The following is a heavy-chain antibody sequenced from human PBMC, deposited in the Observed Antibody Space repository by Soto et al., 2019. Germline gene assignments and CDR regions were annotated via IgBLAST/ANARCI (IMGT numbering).Heavy chain of an antibody. V-gene: IGHV1-18*04. CDR2: ISAYNGNT. CDR1: GYTFTSYG. D-gene: IGHD6-19*01. CDR3: ARDQPAIRRDHSGWPI. Sequence: ASVKVSCKASGYTFTSYGISWVRQAPGQGLEWMGWISAYNGNTNYAQKLQGRVTMTTDTSTSTAYMELRSLRSDDTAVYYCARDQPAIRRDHSGWPIWGQGTLVTVSS. J-gene: IGHJ4*02.